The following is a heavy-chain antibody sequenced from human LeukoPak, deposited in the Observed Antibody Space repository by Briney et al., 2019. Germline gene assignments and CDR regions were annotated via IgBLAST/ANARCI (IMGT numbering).Heavy chain of an antibody. Sequence: SETLSLTCTVSGGSVSSGNYYWTWIRQPPGKGLEWIGYAYYSGSTNYNPSLKSRVTISIDTSKNQFSLTLNSVTAADTALYYCASGRGYTYGPFGYWGQGTLVTVSS. D-gene: IGHD5-18*01. J-gene: IGHJ4*02. CDR3: ASGRGYTYGPFGY. CDR1: GGSVSSGNYY. V-gene: IGHV4-61*01. CDR2: AYYSGST.